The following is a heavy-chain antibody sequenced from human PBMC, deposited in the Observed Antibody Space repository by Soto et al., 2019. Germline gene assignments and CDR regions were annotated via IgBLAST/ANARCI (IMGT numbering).Heavy chain of an antibody. CDR1: GDSVTGSSYY. CDR2: IYYGDFT. CDR3: ARESDWSGYFHS. J-gene: IGHJ4*02. D-gene: IGHD3-3*01. Sequence: SETLSLTCAVSGDSVTGSSYYWSWVRQSPGKGLEWIAYIYYGDFTNYNPSLKSRVAISVDTSKNQFSLKLSSVTAADTAVYYCARESDWSGYFHSWGQGTLVTVSS. V-gene: IGHV4-61*01.